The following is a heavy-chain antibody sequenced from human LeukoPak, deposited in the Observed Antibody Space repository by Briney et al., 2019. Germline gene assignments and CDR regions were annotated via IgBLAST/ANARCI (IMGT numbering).Heavy chain of an antibody. D-gene: IGHD6-13*01. CDR1: GFTFSTYA. J-gene: IGHJ4*02. CDR2: ITGNGGLS. V-gene: IGHV3-23*01. CDR3: AKDRYSSSWFHPNYFDY. Sequence: PGGSLRLSCAASGFTFSTYAMTWVRQAPGKGLEWVSTITGNGGLSYYADSVQGRFTISRDNSKNTLYLQMSSLRGEDTAVYYCAKDRYSSSWFHPNYFDYWGQGTLVTVSS.